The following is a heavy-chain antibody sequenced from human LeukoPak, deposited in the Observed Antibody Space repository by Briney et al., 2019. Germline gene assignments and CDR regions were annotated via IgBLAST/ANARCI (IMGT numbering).Heavy chain of an antibody. CDR3: ARGHMVQGVIN. J-gene: IGHJ4*02. CDR2: VNPNSGGT. CDR1: GYTFIGYY. D-gene: IGHD3-10*01. Sequence: ASVKVSCKASGYTFIGYYMHWVRQAPGQGLEWMGWVNPNSGGTNYAQKFQGRVTVTRDTSISTAYMELSRLRSDDTAVYYCARGHMVQGVINWGQGTLVTVSS. V-gene: IGHV1-2*02.